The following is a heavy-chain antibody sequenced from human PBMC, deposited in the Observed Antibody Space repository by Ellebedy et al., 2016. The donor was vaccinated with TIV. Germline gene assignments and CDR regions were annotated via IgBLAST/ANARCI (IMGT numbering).Heavy chain of an antibody. CDR3: ARELQGYCSGGSCSNWFDP. D-gene: IGHD2-15*01. V-gene: IGHV3-11*01. CDR1: GFTFSDYY. Sequence: GESLKISCAASGFTFSDYYMSWIRQAPGKGLEWVSYISSSGSTIYYADSVKGRFTISRDNSKNTLYLQMNSLRAEDTAVYYCARELQGYCSGGSCSNWFDPWGQGTLVTVSS. CDR2: ISSSGSTI. J-gene: IGHJ5*02.